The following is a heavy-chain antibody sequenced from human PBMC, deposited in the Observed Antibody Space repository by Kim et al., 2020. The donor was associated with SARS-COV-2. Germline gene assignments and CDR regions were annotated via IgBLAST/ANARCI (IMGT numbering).Heavy chain of an antibody. Sequence: SETLSLTCTVSGGSISSGGYYWSWIRQHPGKGLEWIGYIYYSGSTYYNPSLKSRVTTSVDTSKNQFSLKLSSVTAADTAVYYCARNRNRIVVVPAANTPTSNWFDPWGQGTLVTVSS. V-gene: IGHV4-31*03. CDR1: GGSISSGGYY. D-gene: IGHD2-2*01. CDR2: IYYSGST. J-gene: IGHJ5*02. CDR3: ARNRNRIVVVPAANTPTSNWFDP.